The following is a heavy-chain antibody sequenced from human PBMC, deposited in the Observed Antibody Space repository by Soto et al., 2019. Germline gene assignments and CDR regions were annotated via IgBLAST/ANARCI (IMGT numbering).Heavy chain of an antibody. CDR3: ARAFAIDWYTYYFDY. CDR1: GYIFTNYA. CDR2: FDVGNGDT. Sequence: GASVKVSGKASGYIFTNYAIHWVRQAPGQRLEWMGWFDVGNGDTKYSQKFQDRVTITTDTSASTAYMELSSLRSEDTAVYYCARAFAIDWYTYYFDYWGQGPLVTVSS. V-gene: IGHV1-3*01. D-gene: IGHD3-9*01. J-gene: IGHJ4*02.